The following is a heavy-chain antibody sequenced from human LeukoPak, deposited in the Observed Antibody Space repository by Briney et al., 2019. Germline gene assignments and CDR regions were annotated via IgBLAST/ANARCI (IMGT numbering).Heavy chain of an antibody. V-gene: IGHV3-21*04. Sequence: GGSLRLSCAASGFSFNTYSMTWVRQAPGKGLEWVSIISRTSESTFYADSVKGRFTISRDNSKNTLYLHMNSLRAEDTAVYYCAKTGNPATGDYWGQGTLVTVSS. D-gene: IGHD1-1*01. CDR2: ISRTSEST. J-gene: IGHJ4*02. CDR3: AKTGNPATGDY. CDR1: GFSFNTYS.